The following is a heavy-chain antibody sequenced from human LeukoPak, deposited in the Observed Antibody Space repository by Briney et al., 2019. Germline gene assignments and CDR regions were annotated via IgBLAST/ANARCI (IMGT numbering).Heavy chain of an antibody. D-gene: IGHD4-17*01. Sequence: PGGSLRLSCAASGFTFSSYWMHWVRQAPGKGLVWVSRINSDGCSTSYADSVKGRFTISRDNAKNTLYLQMNSLRAEDTAVYYCAREAYDYGDYLPDYWGQGTLVTVSS. CDR3: AREAYDYGDYLPDY. V-gene: IGHV3-74*01. CDR1: GFTFSSYW. CDR2: INSDGCST. J-gene: IGHJ4*02.